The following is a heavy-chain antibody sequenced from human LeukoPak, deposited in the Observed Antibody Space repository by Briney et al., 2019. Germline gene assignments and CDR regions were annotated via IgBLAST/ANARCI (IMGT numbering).Heavy chain of an antibody. CDR1: GFTFSNYA. CDR3: ATGIAVAGTDVDC. J-gene: IGHJ4*02. Sequence: GGSLRLSCAASGFTFSNYAASWVRQAPGKGLEWVSAISGSGGNTYYADSVKGRFTISRDNSKNTLYLQMNSLRAEDTAVYYCATGIAVAGTDVDCWGQGTLVTVSS. V-gene: IGHV3-23*01. D-gene: IGHD6-19*01. CDR2: ISGSGGNT.